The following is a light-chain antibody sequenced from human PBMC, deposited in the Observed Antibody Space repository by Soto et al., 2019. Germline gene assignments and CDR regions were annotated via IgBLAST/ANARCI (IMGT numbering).Light chain of an antibody. Sequence: QSVLTQPPSLSAAPGQKVTISCSGRSSNIESNYVSWFQQPPGTAPNLLIYENNKRPSGIPDRFSASKSGTSATLVITGLQTGDEADYFCGAWDISLSAYVLGTGTKVTVL. CDR3: GAWDISLSAYV. V-gene: IGLV1-51*02. CDR2: ENN. CDR1: SSNIESNY. J-gene: IGLJ1*01.